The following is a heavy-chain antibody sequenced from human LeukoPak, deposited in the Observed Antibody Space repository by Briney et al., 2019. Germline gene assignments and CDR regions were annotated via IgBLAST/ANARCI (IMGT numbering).Heavy chain of an antibody. V-gene: IGHV3-9*01. J-gene: IGHJ4*02. Sequence: GRSLRLSCAASGFTFDDYAMHWVRQAPGKGLEWASGISWNSGSIGYADSVKGRFTISRDNAKNSLYLQMNSLRAEDTALYYCAKASGTTSPFYYWGQGTLVTVSS. CDR1: GFTFDDYA. CDR3: AKASGTTSPFYY. D-gene: IGHD1-7*01. CDR2: ISWNSGSI.